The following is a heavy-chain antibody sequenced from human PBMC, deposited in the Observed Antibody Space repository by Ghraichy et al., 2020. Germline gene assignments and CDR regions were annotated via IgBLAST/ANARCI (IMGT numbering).Heavy chain of an antibody. D-gene: IGHD2/OR15-2a*01. CDR2: IRQDGSEK. CDR3: ARLEYDHRYFDH. V-gene: IGHV3-7*03. CDR1: EFTSGNFF. Sequence: GGSLRLSCAASEFTSGNFFMSWIRQAPGKGLEWLANIRQDGSEKYYSGSVRGRFTVSRDNDKTSVYLQMDSLRVEDTAIYFCARLEYDHRYFDHWGQGTLVSVSS. J-gene: IGHJ4*02.